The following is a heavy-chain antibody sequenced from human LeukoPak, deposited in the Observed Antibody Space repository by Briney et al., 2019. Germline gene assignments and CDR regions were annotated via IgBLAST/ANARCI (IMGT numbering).Heavy chain of an antibody. CDR2: IKQDGSEK. V-gene: IGHV3-7*01. CDR1: GFTFSSYW. CDR3: ARDKIVGPTYFDH. Sequence: GGSLRLSCAVSGFTFSSYWMSWVRQSPGKGLEWVSNIKQDGSEKNYVDSVKGRFTISRDNAKNSLYLQMNSLRAEDTAVYYCARDKIVGPTYFDHWGQGIMVTVSS. D-gene: IGHD1-26*01. J-gene: IGHJ4*02.